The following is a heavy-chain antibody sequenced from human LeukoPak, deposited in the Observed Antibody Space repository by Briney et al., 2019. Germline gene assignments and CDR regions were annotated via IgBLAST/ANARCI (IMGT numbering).Heavy chain of an antibody. V-gene: IGHV3-23*01. CDR2: IRGSGGST. D-gene: IGHD6-19*01. Sequence: GGSLRLSCAASGFSFTSYAMSWVRQAPEKGLEWVSAIRGSGGSTNYADSVKGRFTISRDNSKNTLYLQMNSLRAEDTAVYYCARDWEEQWSDWGQGTLVTVSS. J-gene: IGHJ4*02. CDR3: ARDWEEQWSD. CDR1: GFSFTSYA.